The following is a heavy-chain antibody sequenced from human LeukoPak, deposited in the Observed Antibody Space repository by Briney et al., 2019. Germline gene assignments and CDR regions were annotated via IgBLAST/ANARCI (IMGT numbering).Heavy chain of an antibody. CDR2: ISHSGTTV. V-gene: IGHV3-11*01. CDR1: GFRFSDYY. J-gene: IGHJ4*02. D-gene: IGHD3-22*01. Sequence: GGSLRLSCTASGFRFSDYYMNWFRQTPGKGLEWLSYISHSGTTVQYADSVRGRFTVSRDNRKSTLYFQMNSLRVEDTALYYCARDGAYDDASGYRADFWGQGTLVTVSS. CDR3: ARDGAYDDASGYRADF.